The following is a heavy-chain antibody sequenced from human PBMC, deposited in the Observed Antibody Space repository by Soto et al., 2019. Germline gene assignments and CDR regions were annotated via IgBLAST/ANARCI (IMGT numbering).Heavy chain of an antibody. CDR2: INHSGST. D-gene: IGHD1-26*01. CDR1: GGSFSGYY. J-gene: IGHJ4*02. Sequence: QVQLQQWGAGLLKPSETLSLTCAVYGGSFSGYYWSWIRQPPGKGLEWIGEINHSGSTNYNPSLNSRVTISVDTSKNQFSLKLSSVTAADTAVYYCARGGIDGYTVWGQGTLVTVSS. V-gene: IGHV4-34*01. CDR3: ARGGIDGYTV.